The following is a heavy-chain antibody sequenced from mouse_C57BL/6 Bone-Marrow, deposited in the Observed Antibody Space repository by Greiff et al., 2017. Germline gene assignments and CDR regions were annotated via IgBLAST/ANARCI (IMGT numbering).Heavy chain of an antibody. CDR1: GYTFTSYW. CDR2: IYPSDSET. V-gene: IGHV1-61*01. D-gene: IGHD5-1*01. CDR3: ARGLRRVPYWYFDV. J-gene: IGHJ1*03. Sequence: VQLQQPGAELVRPGSSVKLSCKASGYTFTSYWMDWVKQRPGQGLEWIGNIYPSDSETHYNQKFKDKATLTVDKSSSTAYMQLSSLTSEDSAVYYCARGLRRVPYWYFDVWGTGTTVTVSS.